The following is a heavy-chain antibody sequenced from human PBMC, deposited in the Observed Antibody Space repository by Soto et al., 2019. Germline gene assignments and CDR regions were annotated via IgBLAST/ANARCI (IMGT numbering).Heavy chain of an antibody. J-gene: IGHJ4*02. CDR2: IFHSGST. Sequence: PSETLSLTCAVSGDSISSGGHSWSWIRQPPGKGLEWIGYIFHSGSTYYNPSLKSRVTISMDRSKNQFSLRLSSVTAADTAVYYCARGGDYYLNCWGQGTLVTVSS. V-gene: IGHV4-30-2*01. D-gene: IGHD4-17*01. CDR1: GDSISSGGHS. CDR3: ARGGDYYLNC.